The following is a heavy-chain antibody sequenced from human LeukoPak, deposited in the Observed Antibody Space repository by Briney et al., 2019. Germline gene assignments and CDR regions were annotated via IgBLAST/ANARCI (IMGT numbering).Heavy chain of an antibody. CDR3: ARSTAGFDY. V-gene: IGHV3-7*01. D-gene: IGHD1-1*01. Sequence: GGSLRLSCAASGFTFSSYAMSWVRQAPGKGLEWVANIRPDGSDKYYVDSVKGRFTISRDNAKNSVYLQMNSLRAEDTAVYYCARSTAGFDYWGQGTLVTVSS. CDR2: IRPDGSDK. J-gene: IGHJ4*02. CDR1: GFTFSSYA.